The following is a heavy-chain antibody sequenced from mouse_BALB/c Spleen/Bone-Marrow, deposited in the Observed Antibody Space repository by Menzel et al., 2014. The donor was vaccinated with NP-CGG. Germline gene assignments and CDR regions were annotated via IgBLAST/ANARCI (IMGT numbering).Heavy chain of an antibody. J-gene: IGHJ4*01. D-gene: IGHD1-1*02. CDR1: GYSFSGYY. CDR3: ARYGSYVGCTMVF. CDR2: VHPNNGGT. V-gene: IGHV1-21*01. Sequence: VHVKQSGPDLVKPGASVKISCKASGYSFSGYYMHWVKQSHGKSLEWIGRVHPNNGGTSYNQKFKGKAILDVDMSSSTAYMEVRSLTSEVSAVYYCARYGSYVGCTMVFWDQTATVTVS.